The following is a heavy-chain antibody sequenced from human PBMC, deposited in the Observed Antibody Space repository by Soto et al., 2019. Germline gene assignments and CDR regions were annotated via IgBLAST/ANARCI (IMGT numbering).Heavy chain of an antibody. D-gene: IGHD1-7*01. J-gene: IGHJ6*04. Sequence: GGSLRLSCAASGFTFSTYSMTWVRQAPGKGLEWVAHITATGGNTYYADSVRGRFTISRDTSGNTLYLQMNSPRAEDTALYYCANCMKACWNYDAYHSWGKGTMVTISS. CDR3: ANCMKACWNYDAYHS. CDR2: ITATGGNT. V-gene: IGHV3-23*01. CDR1: GFTFSTYS.